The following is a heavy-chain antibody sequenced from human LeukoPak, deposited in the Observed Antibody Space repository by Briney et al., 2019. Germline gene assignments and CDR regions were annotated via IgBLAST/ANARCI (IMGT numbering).Heavy chain of an antibody. J-gene: IGHJ5*02. CDR3: ARDIHSGFDQ. V-gene: IGHV3-74*01. CDR1: GFTFSSYW. CDR2: INSDASST. Sequence: PGGSLRLSCAASGFTFSSYWMHWVRQAPGTGLAWVSRINSDASSTNYADSVKGRFTISRDNAKNTLYLQMNSLRAEDTAVYYCARDIHSGFDQWGQGTLVTVSS. D-gene: IGHD5-12*01.